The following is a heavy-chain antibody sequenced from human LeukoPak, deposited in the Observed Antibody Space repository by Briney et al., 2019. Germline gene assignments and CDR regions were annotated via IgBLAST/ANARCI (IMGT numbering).Heavy chain of an antibody. J-gene: IGHJ3*02. D-gene: IGHD3-10*01. Sequence: GGSLRLSCAASGFTFSTYAMNWVRQAPGKGLEWVPTISGSGGSTYYADSVKGRFTISRDNSNNTLYLQMNSLRAEDSAVYYCAKDQILIWFGELFDAFDIWGQGTMVTVSS. CDR1: GFTFSTYA. V-gene: IGHV3-23*01. CDR2: ISGSGGST. CDR3: AKDQILIWFGELFDAFDI.